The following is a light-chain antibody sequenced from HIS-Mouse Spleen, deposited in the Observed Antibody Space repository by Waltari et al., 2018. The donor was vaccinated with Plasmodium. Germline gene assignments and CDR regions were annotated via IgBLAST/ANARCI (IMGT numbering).Light chain of an antibody. CDR2: EDS. CDR3: YSTDSSGNHRV. Sequence: SYELTQPTSVSVSPGQTARITCSGDALPKQYAYWYQQKSGQAPVLVINEDSKRPSGIPERFSGSSSGTMATLTISGAQVEDEADYYCYSTDSSGNHRVFGGGTKLTVL. CDR1: ALPKQY. V-gene: IGLV3-10*01. J-gene: IGLJ3*02.